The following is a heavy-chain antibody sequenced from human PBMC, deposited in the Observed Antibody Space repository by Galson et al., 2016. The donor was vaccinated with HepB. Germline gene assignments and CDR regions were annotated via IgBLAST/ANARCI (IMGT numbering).Heavy chain of an antibody. D-gene: IGHD4-17*01. J-gene: IGHJ4*02. CDR3: ARDYGDSNSYFNY. Sequence: SLRLSCAASGFTFASYGMRWVRQAPAKGLEWVAFIWYDGTIKYYADSVKGRFTISRDNSKDTLYLQMNSLRAEDTAVYYCARDYGDSNSYFNYWGQGTLVTVSS. CDR2: IWYDGTIK. V-gene: IGHV3-33*01. CDR1: GFTFASYG.